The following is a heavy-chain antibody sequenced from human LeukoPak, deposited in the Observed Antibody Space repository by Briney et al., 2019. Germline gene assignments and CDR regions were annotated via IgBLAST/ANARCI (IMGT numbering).Heavy chain of an antibody. V-gene: IGHV4-34*12. D-gene: IGHD3-3*01. J-gene: IGHJ4*02. Sequence: SSETLSLTCTVSGYSISSGYYWTWIRQPPGKGLEWIGEIIDTGSTKYNSSLKSRVTISVDTSKNQFSLSLDSVTAADTAVYYCARGLASGYPPIPFDYWGQGTLVTVSS. CDR2: IIDTGST. CDR3: ARGLASGYPPIPFDY. CDR1: GYSISSGYY.